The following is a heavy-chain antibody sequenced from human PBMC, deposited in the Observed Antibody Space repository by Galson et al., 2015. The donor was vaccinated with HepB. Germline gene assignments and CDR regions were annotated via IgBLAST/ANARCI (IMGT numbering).Heavy chain of an antibody. CDR3: ARGGGFLVDY. J-gene: IGHJ4*02. CDR1: GFTFNSRW. V-gene: IGHV3-7*03. CDR2: IRQDGNEK. D-gene: IGHD3-10*01. Sequence: SLRLSCAASGFTFNSRWMNWVRQAPGKGLEWVAIIRQDGNEKHYVDSVNGRFTISRDNAKNLLYLQMNSLRPEDTALYYCARGGGFLVDYWGRGTLVTVSS.